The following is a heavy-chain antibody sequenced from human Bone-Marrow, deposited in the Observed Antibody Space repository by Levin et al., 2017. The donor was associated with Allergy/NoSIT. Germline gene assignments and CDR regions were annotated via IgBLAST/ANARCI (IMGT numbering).Heavy chain of an antibody. Sequence: GGSLRLSCAASGFTFRNYEMNWVRQAPGKGLEWLSYVSVSGATIYYADSVRGRFTISRDNSKSSLYLEMNSLRAEDTAVYYCARQRYDNSGYYRVAHFDYWGQGTLVTVSS. J-gene: IGHJ4*02. V-gene: IGHV3-48*03. CDR1: GFTFRNYE. CDR3: ARQRYDNSGYYRVAHFDY. D-gene: IGHD3-22*01. CDR2: VSVSGATI.